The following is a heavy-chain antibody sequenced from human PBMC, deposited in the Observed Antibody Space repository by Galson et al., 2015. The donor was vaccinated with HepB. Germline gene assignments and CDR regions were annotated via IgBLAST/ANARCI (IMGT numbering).Heavy chain of an antibody. J-gene: IGHJ5*02. CDR2: ISGGGGDT. CDR1: GFTFSNYA. D-gene: IGHD3-10*02. V-gene: IGHV3-23*01. CDR3: AKEPRESGLFGELHP. Sequence: SLRLSCAASGFTFSNYAMSWVRQAPGKGLEWVSGISGGGGDTYYADSVTGRFTSSRDNSKNTLYLQMTSLRAEDTAIYYCAKEPRESGLFGELHPWGQGPLVTVSS.